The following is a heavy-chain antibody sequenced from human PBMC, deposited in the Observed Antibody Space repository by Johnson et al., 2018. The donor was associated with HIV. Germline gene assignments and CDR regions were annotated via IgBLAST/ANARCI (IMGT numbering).Heavy chain of an antibody. J-gene: IGHJ3*02. D-gene: IGHD2-21*02. V-gene: IGHV3-20*04. CDR2: INWNGGST. Sequence: EVQLVESGGGVVRPGGSLRLSCAASGFTFDDYGMSWVRQAPGKGLEWVSGINWNGGSTGYADSVKGRFTISRDNAKNSLYLQMNSLRAEDTALYYCARDGGGSDIVVVTGALDIWGQGTMVTVSS. CDR1: GFTFDDYG. CDR3: ARDGGGSDIVVVTGALDI.